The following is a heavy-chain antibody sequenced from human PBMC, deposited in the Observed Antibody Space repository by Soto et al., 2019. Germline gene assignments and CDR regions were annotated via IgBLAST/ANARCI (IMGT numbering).Heavy chain of an antibody. CDR3: ARDPVIYCSSTSCYNRDYYYYGMDV. D-gene: IGHD2-2*02. V-gene: IGHV3-21*01. CDR2: ISSSSSYI. Sequence: GGSLRLSCAASGFTFSSYSMNWVRQAPGKGLEWVSSISSSSSYIYYADSVKGRFTISRDNAKNSLYLQMNSLRAEDTAVYYCARDPVIYCSSTSCYNRDYYYYGMDVWGQGTTVTVAS. J-gene: IGHJ6*02. CDR1: GFTFSSYS.